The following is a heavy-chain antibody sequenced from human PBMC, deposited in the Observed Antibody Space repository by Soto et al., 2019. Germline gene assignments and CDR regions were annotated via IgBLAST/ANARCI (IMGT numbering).Heavy chain of an antibody. V-gene: IGHV1-18*01. D-gene: IGHD3-9*01. J-gene: IGHJ6*02. CDR2: TSAYNGHT. Sequence: ASVKVSCKASGYTFSSYGISWVRQAPGQGLEWMGWTSAYNGHTNYAQKFQGRVTMTTDTSASTAHMELRSLSADDTALYYCARDGAAHYDILTGYYSVGMDVWGQGTTVTVSS. CDR1: GYTFSSYG. CDR3: ARDGAAHYDILTGYYSVGMDV.